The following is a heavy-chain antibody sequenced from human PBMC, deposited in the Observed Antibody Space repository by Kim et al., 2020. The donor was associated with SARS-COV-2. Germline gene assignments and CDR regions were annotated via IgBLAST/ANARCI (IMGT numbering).Heavy chain of an antibody. D-gene: IGHD6-19*01. J-gene: IGHJ3*02. Sequence: GGTLRLSCAASGFTFSSYWMTWVRQAPGKGLEWVANIKQDGNQKYNVDSVKGRSTISRDNAKNSLHLQMNSRRAEETAVYYCASDGDLYSSGKDACDIWGQATIVTVSS. CDR2: IKQDGNQK. V-gene: IGHV3-7*01. CDR1: GFTFSSYW. CDR3: ASDGDLYSSGKDACDI.